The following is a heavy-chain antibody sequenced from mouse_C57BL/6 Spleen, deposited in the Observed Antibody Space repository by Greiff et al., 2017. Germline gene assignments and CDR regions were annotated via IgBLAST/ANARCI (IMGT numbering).Heavy chain of an antibody. CDR1: GYTFTSYW. CDR2: IYPNSGST. V-gene: IGHV1-64*01. D-gene: IGHD1-1*01. CDR3: ARGATTVGSSAWFAY. Sequence: QVQLQQPGAELVKPGASVKLSCKASGYTFTSYWMHWVKQRPGQGLEWIGMIYPNSGSTNYNEKFKSKATLTVDKSSRTAYMQLSSLTSEDSAVYYGARGATTVGSSAWFAYWGQGTLVTVSA. J-gene: IGHJ3*01.